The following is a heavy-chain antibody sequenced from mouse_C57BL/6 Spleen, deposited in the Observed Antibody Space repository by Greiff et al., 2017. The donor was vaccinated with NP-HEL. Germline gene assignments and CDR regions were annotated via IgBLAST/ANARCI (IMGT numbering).Heavy chain of an antibody. CDR2: IYPGNSDT. D-gene: IGHD2-4*01. J-gene: IGHJ2*01. V-gene: IGHV1-5*01. CDR3: TRSGNYDPYYFDY. Sequence: EVQLQQSGTVLARPGASVKMSCKTSGYTFTSYWMHWVKQRPGQGLEWIGAIYPGNSDTSYTQKFKGKAKLTAVTSASTAYMELSSLTNEDSAVYYCTRSGNYDPYYFDYWGQGTTLTVSS. CDR1: GYTFTSYW.